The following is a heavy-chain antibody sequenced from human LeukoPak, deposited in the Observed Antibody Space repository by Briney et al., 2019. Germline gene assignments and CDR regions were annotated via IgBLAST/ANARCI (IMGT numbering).Heavy chain of an antibody. CDR1: GGSISSSSYY. V-gene: IGHV4-39*07. CDR2: IYYSGST. Sequence: SETLSLTCTVSGGSISSSSYYWGWIRQPPGKGLEWIGSIYYSGSTYYNPSLKSRVTISVDTSKNQFSLKLSSVTAADTAVYYCAREQLEGEFTPTEFDCWGQGTLVTVSS. D-gene: IGHD1-1*01. J-gene: IGHJ4*02. CDR3: AREQLEGEFTPTEFDC.